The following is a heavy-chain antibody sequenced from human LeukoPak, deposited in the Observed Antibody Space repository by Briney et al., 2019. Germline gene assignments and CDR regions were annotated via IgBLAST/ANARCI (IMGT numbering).Heavy chain of an antibody. Sequence: PGGPLRLSCAASGFTLSNAWMNWVRQAPGKGLEWVSYISSSGSTIYYADSVKGRFTISRDNAKNSLYLQMNSLRAEDTAVYYCAELGITMIGGVWGKGTTVTISS. CDR3: AELGITMIGGV. D-gene: IGHD3-10*02. V-gene: IGHV3-48*04. CDR1: GFTLSNAW. CDR2: ISSSGSTI. J-gene: IGHJ6*04.